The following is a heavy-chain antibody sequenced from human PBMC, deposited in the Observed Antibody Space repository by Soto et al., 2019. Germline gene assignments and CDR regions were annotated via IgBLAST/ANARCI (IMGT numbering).Heavy chain of an antibody. Sequence: QVHLVQSSAEVYKPGSSVKVSCKASGGTFTSTAFSWVRQAPGQGLEWMGGIIPVLGTPNYAQKFQARVTITADTPTTTVHMELSSLRSDDTAVYYCASSAGLDHLLNYYGLNVWGQGTTVTVSS. J-gene: IGHJ6*02. V-gene: IGHV1-69*14. CDR3: ASSAGLDHLLNYYGLNV. CDR2: IIPVLGTP. CDR1: GGTFTSTA. D-gene: IGHD6-13*01.